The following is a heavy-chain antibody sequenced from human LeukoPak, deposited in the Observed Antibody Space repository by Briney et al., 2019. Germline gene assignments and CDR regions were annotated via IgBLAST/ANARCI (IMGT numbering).Heavy chain of an antibody. Sequence: SETLSLTRTVSGYSISSGHYWGWIRQPPGKGLEWIGSIYHSGSTYYNPSLKSRVTISVDTSKNQFSLKLSSVTAADTAVYYCARDATMMGNYFNYWGQGTLVTVSS. CDR2: IYHSGST. V-gene: IGHV4-38-2*02. D-gene: IGHD5-12*01. J-gene: IGHJ4*02. CDR1: GYSISSGHY. CDR3: ARDATMMGNYFNY.